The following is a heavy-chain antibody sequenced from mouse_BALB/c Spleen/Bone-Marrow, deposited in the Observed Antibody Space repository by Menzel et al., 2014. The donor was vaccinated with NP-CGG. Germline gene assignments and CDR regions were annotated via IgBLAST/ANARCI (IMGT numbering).Heavy chain of an antibody. Sequence: VQLQQSGPQLVRPGASVKISCKASGYSFTSYWMHWVKQRPGQGLEWIGMIDPSDSETRLNQKFKDKATLTVDKSSSTAYMRLSSPTSEDSAVYYCAREAGYYYAMDYWGQGTSVTVSS. CDR3: AREAGYYYAMDY. V-gene: IGHV1S127*01. D-gene: IGHD2-2*01. CDR1: GYSFTSYW. CDR2: IDPSDSET. J-gene: IGHJ4*01.